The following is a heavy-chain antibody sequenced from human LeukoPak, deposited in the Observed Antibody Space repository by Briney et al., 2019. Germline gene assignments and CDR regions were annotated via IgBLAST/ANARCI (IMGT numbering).Heavy chain of an antibody. Sequence: SETLSLTCAVSGGSISSSNRWSWVRRPPGKGLEWIGEIYHSGSTNYNPSLKSRVTISVDKSKNQFSLKVSSVTAADTAVYYCARMESWVLPTGPRGFDHWGQGTLVTVSS. CDR3: ARMESWVLPTGPRGFDH. J-gene: IGHJ4*02. CDR1: GGSISSSNR. V-gene: IGHV4-4*02. D-gene: IGHD4/OR15-4a*01. CDR2: IYHSGST.